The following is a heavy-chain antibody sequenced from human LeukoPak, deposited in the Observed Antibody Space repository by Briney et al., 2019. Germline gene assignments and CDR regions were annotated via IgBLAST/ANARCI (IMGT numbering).Heavy chain of an antibody. Sequence: GGSLRLSCTVSGFTLSSYEMNWIRQAPGKGLEWVSSIDYDGGSGHYADSVKGRFTISRDNAKNSLYLQMNSLRAEDTAVYYCARVRAAAGTPGWGYFDYWGQGTLVTVSS. D-gene: IGHD6-13*01. CDR2: IDYDGGSG. CDR3: ARVRAAAGTPGWGYFDY. CDR1: GFTLSSYE. V-gene: IGHV3-48*03. J-gene: IGHJ4*02.